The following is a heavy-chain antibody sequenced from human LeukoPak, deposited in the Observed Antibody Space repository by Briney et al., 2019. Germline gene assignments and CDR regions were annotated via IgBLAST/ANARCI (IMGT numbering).Heavy chain of an antibody. CDR2: IIPIFGTA. J-gene: IGHJ6*04. D-gene: IGHD3-10*01. CDR1: GGTFSSYA. Sequence: SVKVSCKASGGTFSSYAISWLRQAPGQGLEWMGGIIPIFGTANYAQKFQGRVTITADKSTSTAYMELSSLRSEDTAVYYCARHITMVRGVIGSYYYYGVDVWGKGTTVTVSS. V-gene: IGHV1-69*06. CDR3: ARHITMVRGVIGSYYYYGVDV.